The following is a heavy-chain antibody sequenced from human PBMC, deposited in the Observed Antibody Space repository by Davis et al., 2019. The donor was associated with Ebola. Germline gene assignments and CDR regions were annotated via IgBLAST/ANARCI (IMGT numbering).Heavy chain of an antibody. Sequence: PSETLSLTCTVSGGSISSYDWSWIRQPPGKGLEWIGYLYYSGSTNYNPSLKSRVTISVDTSKNQFSLKLSSVTAADTAVYYCARARRTGETYYYDSSGYYSPWSDYWGQGTLVTVSS. D-gene: IGHD3-22*01. CDR1: GGSISSYD. CDR2: LYYSGST. CDR3: ARARRTGETYYYDSSGYYSPWSDY. V-gene: IGHV4-59*01. J-gene: IGHJ4*02.